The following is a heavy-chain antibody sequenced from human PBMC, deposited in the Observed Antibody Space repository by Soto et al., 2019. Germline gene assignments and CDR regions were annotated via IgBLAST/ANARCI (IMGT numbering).Heavy chain of an antibody. Sequence: PSETLSLTCTVSGGSVSSGSYYWSWIRQPPGKGLEWIGYIYYSGSTNYNPSLKSRVTISVDTSKNQFSLKLSSVTAADTAVYYCARVVVIGKAIDYWGQGTLVTVSS. CDR2: IYYSGST. CDR1: GGSVSSGSYY. V-gene: IGHV4-61*01. CDR3: ARVVVIGKAIDY. J-gene: IGHJ4*02. D-gene: IGHD3-22*01.